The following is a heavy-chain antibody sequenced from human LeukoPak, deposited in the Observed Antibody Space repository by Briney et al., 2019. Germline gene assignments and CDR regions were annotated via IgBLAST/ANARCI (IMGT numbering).Heavy chain of an antibody. CDR3: TTDGSSWYSTDY. V-gene: IGHV3-15*01. D-gene: IGHD6-13*01. CDR2: IKSKTDGGTT. CDR1: GFTFSNAR. J-gene: IGHJ4*02. Sequence: GGSLRLSCAASGFTFSNARMSWVRQAPGKGLEWVGRIKSKTDGGTTDYAAPVKGRFTISRDDSKNTLYLQMNSLKTEDTAVYYCTTDGSSWYSTDYWGQGTLVTVSS.